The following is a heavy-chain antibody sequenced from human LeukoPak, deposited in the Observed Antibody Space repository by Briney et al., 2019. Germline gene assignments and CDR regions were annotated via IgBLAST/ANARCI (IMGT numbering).Heavy chain of an antibody. D-gene: IGHD2-15*01. CDR2: IGGVSSTI. CDR3: ARDVDYAFDI. Sequence: PGGSLRLSCAASGFTFGRYSMNWVRQAPGKGLQWVSYIGGVSSTISYADSVKGRFTISRDNAKNSLYLQMNSLGDEGTAVYYCARDVDYAFDIWGQGTLVTVSS. J-gene: IGHJ3*02. V-gene: IGHV3-48*02. CDR1: GFTFGRYS.